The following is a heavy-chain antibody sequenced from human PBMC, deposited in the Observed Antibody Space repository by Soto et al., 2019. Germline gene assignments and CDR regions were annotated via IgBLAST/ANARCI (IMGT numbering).Heavy chain of an antibody. D-gene: IGHD6-13*01. CDR3: ARLLVLDYYYGMDV. J-gene: IGHJ6*02. Sequence: QVQLVQSGAEVKKPGSSVKVSCKASGGTFSSYTISWVRQAPGQGLEWMGRIIPILGIANYAQKFQGRVTITADKYTSTAYMGLSSLRYEDTAVYYCARLLVLDYYYGMDVWGQGTTVTVSS. CDR2: IIPILGIA. CDR1: GGTFSSYT. V-gene: IGHV1-69*02.